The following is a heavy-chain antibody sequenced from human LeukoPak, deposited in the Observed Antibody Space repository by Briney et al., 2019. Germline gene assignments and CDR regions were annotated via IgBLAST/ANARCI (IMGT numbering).Heavy chain of an antibody. V-gene: IGHV4-59*01. Sequence: PSETLSLTCTVSGGSMSTYYWNWIRQPPGKGLEWIGYIYYSGSTNYNPSLKSRVTMSVDPSKNQFSLKLSSVTAADTAVYYCARDSGSYYSTDYYFDYWGQGTLVTVSS. CDR1: GGSMSTYY. CDR3: ARDSGSYYSTDYYFDY. CDR2: IYYSGST. J-gene: IGHJ4*02. D-gene: IGHD3-10*01.